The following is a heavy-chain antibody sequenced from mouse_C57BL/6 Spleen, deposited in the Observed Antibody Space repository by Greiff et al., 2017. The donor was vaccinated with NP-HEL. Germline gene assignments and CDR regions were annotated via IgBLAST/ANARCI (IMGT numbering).Heavy chain of an antibody. CDR2: VDPEYGDT. V-gene: IGHV14-4*01. CDR1: GFNINAAY. J-gene: IGHJ4*01. Sequence: VQLHQSGAELVRPGDSVKLSCTASGFNINAAYMHWVKQRPEQGLEWIGWVDPEYGDTEYASKFQGKATITADTSSNTAYLQISSLTSDDTAVYYGTTSVVTPSYAMDDWGQGTSVTVSS. CDR3: TTSVVTPSYAMDD. D-gene: IGHD1-1*01.